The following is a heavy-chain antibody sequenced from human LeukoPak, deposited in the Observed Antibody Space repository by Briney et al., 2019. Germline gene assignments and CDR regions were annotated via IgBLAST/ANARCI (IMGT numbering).Heavy chain of an antibody. V-gene: IGHV4-34*01. CDR2: INHSGST. CDR1: GGSFSGYY. Sequence: PSETLSLTCAVYGGSFSGYYWSWIRQPPGKGLEWIGEINHSGSTNYNPSLKSRVTISVDTSKNQFSLKLSPVTAADTAVYYCASVTYYYGSGSYSSITPPPYWGQGTLVTVSS. D-gene: IGHD3-10*01. CDR3: ASVTYYYGSGSYSSITPPPY. J-gene: IGHJ4*02.